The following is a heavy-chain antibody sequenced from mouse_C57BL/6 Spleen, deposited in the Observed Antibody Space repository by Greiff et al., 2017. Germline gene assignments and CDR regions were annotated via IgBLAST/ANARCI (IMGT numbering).Heavy chain of an antibody. CDR1: GYTFTSYW. CDR2: IDPSDSYT. CDR3: ARRGYYGSSSWFAY. J-gene: IGHJ3*01. Sequence: HVQLQPPWAELVMPGASVKLSCKASGYTFTSYWMHWVKQRPGQGLEWIGEIDPSDSYTNYNQKFKGKSTLTVDKSSSTAYMQLSSLTSEDSAVYYCARRGYYGSSSWFAYWGQGTLVTVSA. D-gene: IGHD1-1*01. V-gene: IGHV1-69*01.